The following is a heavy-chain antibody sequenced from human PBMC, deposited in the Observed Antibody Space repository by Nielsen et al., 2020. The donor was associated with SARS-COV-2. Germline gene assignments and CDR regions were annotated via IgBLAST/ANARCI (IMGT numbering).Heavy chain of an antibody. J-gene: IGHJ4*02. CDR1: GGTFSSYA. V-gene: IGHV1-69*04. CDR2: IIPILGIA. D-gene: IGHD1-26*01. CDR3: SREGEGGSYAFDY. Sequence: SVKVSCKASGGTFSSYAISWVRQAPGQGLEWMGRIIPILGIANYAQKFQGRVTITADKSTSTDYMELSSLRSEDTAVYYCSREGEGGSYAFDYWGQGTLVTVSS.